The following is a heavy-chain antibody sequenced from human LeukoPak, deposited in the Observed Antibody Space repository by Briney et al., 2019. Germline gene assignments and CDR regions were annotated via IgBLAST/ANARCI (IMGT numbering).Heavy chain of an antibody. CDR3: ARAYDSSWHNFDY. CDR2: ISYDESQK. D-gene: IGHD6-13*01. Sequence: GGSLRLSCAASGFTLSSLTMHWVRHNPGKRLEWVAVISYDESQKWYADSVKGRFTISRDISKNTLYLEMDSLRGEDTAVYYCARAYDSSWHNFDYWGQGSLVTVSS. CDR1: GFTLSSLT. V-gene: IGHV3-30-3*01. J-gene: IGHJ4*02.